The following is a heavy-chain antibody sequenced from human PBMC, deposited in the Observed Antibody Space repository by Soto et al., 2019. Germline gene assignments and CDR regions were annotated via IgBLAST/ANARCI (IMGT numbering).Heavy chain of an antibody. D-gene: IGHD2-2*01. V-gene: IGHV5-51*01. CDR1: GYSFTSYW. J-gene: IGHJ6*03. CDR3: ARGYCSSTSCYGYYYYMDV. CDR2: IYPGDSDT. Sequence: GESLKISCKGSGYSFTSYWIGWVRQMPGKGLEWMGTIYPGDSDTRYSPSFQGQVTISADKSISTAYLQWSSLKASDTAMYYCARGYCSSTSCYGYYYYMDVWGKGTTVTVSS.